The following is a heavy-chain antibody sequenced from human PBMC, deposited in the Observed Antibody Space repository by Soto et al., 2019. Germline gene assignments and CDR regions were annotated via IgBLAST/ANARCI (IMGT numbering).Heavy chain of an antibody. D-gene: IGHD3-16*01. V-gene: IGHV3-23*01. CDR1: GFTFSSYA. J-gene: IGHJ6*02. CDR3: AKGARGSGTRPHHYYYYGMDV. Sequence: EVQLLESGGGLVQPGGSLRLSCAASGFTFSSYAMSWVHQAPGKGLEWVSAISGSGGSTYYADSVKGRFTISRDNSKNTLYLQMNSLRAEDTAVYYCAKGARGSGTRPHHYYYYGMDVWGQGTTVTVSS. CDR2: ISGSGGST.